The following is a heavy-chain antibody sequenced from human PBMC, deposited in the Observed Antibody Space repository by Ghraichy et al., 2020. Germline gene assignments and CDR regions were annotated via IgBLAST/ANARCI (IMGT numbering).Heavy chain of an antibody. Sequence: GESLNISCAASGFTFTDYYMSWIRQAPGKGLEWLSYISSSGRTKYYADSVKGRFTISRDNAKKSLYLQMNGLRAEDTAVYYCARAGYFDTSGYDEYFQHWGRGTLVTVSS. D-gene: IGHD3-22*01. V-gene: IGHV3-11*01. J-gene: IGHJ1*01. CDR3: ARAGYFDTSGYDEYFQH. CDR1: GFTFTDYY. CDR2: ISSSGRTK.